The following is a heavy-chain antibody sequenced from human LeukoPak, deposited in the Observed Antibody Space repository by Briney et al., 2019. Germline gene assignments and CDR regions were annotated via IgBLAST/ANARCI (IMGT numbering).Heavy chain of an antibody. CDR2: ISSSSSYT. CDR1: GFTFSDYY. V-gene: IGHV3-11*05. J-gene: IGHJ3*02. CDR3: ARAGCYYDSRGCLEAAFDI. D-gene: IGHD3-22*01. Sequence: GGSLRLSCAASGFTFSDYYMSCIRQAPGKGLEWVSYISSSSSYTNYADSVKGRFTISRDNAKNSLYLQMNSLRAEDTAVYYCARAGCYYDSRGCLEAAFDIWGQGTMVTVSS.